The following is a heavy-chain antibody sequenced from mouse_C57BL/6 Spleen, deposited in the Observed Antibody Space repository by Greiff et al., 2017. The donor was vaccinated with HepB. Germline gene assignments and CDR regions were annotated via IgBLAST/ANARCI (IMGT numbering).Heavy chain of an antibody. Sequence: DVMLVESGEGLVKPGGSLKLSCAASGFTFSSYAMSWVRQTPEKRLEWVAYISSGGDYIYYADTVKGRFTISRDNARNTLYLQMSSLKSEDTAMYYCTRGHYYGSSDYCGQGTTLTVSS. J-gene: IGHJ2*01. V-gene: IGHV5-9-1*02. D-gene: IGHD1-1*01. CDR1: GFTFSSYA. CDR3: TRGHYYGSSDY. CDR2: ISSGGDYI.